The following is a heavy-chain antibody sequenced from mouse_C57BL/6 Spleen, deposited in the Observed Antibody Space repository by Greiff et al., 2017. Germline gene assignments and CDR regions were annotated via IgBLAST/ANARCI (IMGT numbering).Heavy chain of an antibody. V-gene: IGHV1-59*01. CDR2: IDPSDSYT. CDR1: GYTFTSYW. CDR3: AGRQLGRDFDY. D-gene: IGHD4-1*02. Sequence: QVQLQQPGAELVRPGTSVKLSCKASGYTFTSYWMHWVKQRPGQGLEWIGVIDPSDSYTNYNQKFKGKATLTVDTSSSTAYMQLSSLTSEDSAVYYCAGRQLGRDFDYWGQGTTLTVSS. J-gene: IGHJ2*01.